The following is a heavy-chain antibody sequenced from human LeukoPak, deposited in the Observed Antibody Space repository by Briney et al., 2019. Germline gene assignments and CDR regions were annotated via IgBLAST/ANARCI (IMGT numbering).Heavy chain of an antibody. CDR2: ISWNSGSI. CDR3: AMGRSRGAFDI. CDR1: GFTFDDYA. D-gene: IGHD6-25*01. Sequence: GRSLRLSCVASGFTFDDYAMHWVRQAPGKGLEWVSGISWNSGSIGYADSVKGRFTISRDNAKNSLYLQMNSLRAEDTALYYCAMGRSRGAFDIWGQGTMVTVSS. V-gene: IGHV3-9*01. J-gene: IGHJ3*02.